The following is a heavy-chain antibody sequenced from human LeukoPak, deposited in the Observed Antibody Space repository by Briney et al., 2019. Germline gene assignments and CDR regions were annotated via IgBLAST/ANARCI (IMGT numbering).Heavy chain of an antibody. D-gene: IGHD6-13*01. CDR2: IYYSGST. Sequence: SETLSLTCTVSGSSISSSSYYWGWIRQPPGKGLEWIGSIYYSGSTYYNPSLKSRVTISVDTSKNQFSLKLSSVTAADTAVYYCARDVLIAATTLNWFDPWGQGTLVTVSS. CDR1: GSSISSSSYY. CDR3: ARDVLIAATTLNWFDP. V-gene: IGHV4-39*07. J-gene: IGHJ5*02.